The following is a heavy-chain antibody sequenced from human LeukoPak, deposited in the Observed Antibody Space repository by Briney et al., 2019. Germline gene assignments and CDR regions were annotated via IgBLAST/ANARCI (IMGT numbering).Heavy chain of an antibody. CDR3: ARAGYRSYFDY. CDR2: INSNGGST. D-gene: IGHD5-24*01. Sequence: ASVKVSCKASGYTFTSYYMHWVRHAPGQGREWVGIINSNGGSTSYAQKFQGRVTMTRDTSTSTVYMELSSLRSEDTAVYSCARAGYRSYFDYWGQGTLVTVSS. J-gene: IGHJ4*02. CDR1: GYTFTSYY. V-gene: IGHV1-46*01.